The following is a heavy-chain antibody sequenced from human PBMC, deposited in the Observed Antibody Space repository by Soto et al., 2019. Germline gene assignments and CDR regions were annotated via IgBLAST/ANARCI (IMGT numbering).Heavy chain of an antibody. D-gene: IGHD2-8*02. V-gene: IGHV1-69*01. CDR1: GGTFSSYV. CDR2: IIPVSGTA. Sequence: QVHLEQSGAEVKKPGSSVKVSCKFSGGTFSSYVIIWVRQAPGQGLGWMGGIIPVSGTANYAQKFHGRVTISADEATNTAYMELSSVRFDDTAVYYCATVDRSVALVGWFDPWGQGTLVTVSS. J-gene: IGHJ5*02. CDR3: ATVDRSVALVGWFDP.